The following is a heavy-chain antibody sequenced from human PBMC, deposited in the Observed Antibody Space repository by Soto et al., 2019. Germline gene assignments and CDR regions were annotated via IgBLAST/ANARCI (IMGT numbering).Heavy chain of an antibody. CDR3: ARGRDGSNYYFDY. D-gene: IGHD3-10*01. V-gene: IGHV1-69*01. J-gene: IGHJ4*02. Sequence: QVQLVQSGPEVKKPGSSVKVSCKASGGTFSDSVTTWVRQAPGQGLEWMGGIVPIFGKANLAEKFQDRVTITADGSTSTAYMELSSLRSEDTAVYYCARGRDGSNYYFDYWGQGTLVTVSS. CDR2: IVPIFGKA. CDR1: GGTFSDSV.